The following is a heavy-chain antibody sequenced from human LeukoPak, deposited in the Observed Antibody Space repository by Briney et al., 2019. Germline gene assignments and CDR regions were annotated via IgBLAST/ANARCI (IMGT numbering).Heavy chain of an antibody. V-gene: IGHV4-34*01. CDR1: GGSFSGYY. Sequence: SETLSLTCAVYGGSFSGYYWSWIRQPPGKGLEWIGEINHSGSTNYNPSLKSRVTISVDTSKNQFSLKLSSVTAADTAVYYCARAKGLIVVVVAATQRRGDFDYWGQGTLVTVSS. J-gene: IGHJ4*02. D-gene: IGHD2-15*01. CDR3: ARAKGLIVVVVAATQRRGDFDY. CDR2: INHSGST.